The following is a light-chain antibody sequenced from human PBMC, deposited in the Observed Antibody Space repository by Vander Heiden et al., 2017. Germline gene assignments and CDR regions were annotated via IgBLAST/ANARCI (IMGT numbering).Light chain of an antibody. CDR3: QQSYSTPPWT. CDR1: QSIDNY. Sequence: DIQMTQSPSSLAASVGDRVTINCRASQSIDNYLNWYQQKPGKAPQLLVYATSSLQSGVPSRFSGSGSGTDFTLTISSLQPEDFATYYCQQSYSTPPWTFGQGTKVEIK. J-gene: IGKJ1*01. CDR2: ATS. V-gene: IGKV1-39*01.